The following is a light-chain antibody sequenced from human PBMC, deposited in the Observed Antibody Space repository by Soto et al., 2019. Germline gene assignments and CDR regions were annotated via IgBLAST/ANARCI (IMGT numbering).Light chain of an antibody. CDR2: EAS. CDR3: SSYTSSSTYNYV. Sequence: QSALTQPPSVSGSPGQSVTISCTGTSSDVGSYNRVSWYQQPPGTAPKPMIYEASNRPSGVPDRFSGSKSGNTASLTISGLQAEDEADYYCSSYTSSSTYNYVFGTGTKLTVL. V-gene: IGLV2-18*02. J-gene: IGLJ1*01. CDR1: SSDVGSYNR.